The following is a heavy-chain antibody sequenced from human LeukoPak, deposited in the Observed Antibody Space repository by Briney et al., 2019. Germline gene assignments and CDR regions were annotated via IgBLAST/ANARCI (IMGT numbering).Heavy chain of an antibody. D-gene: IGHD1-7*01. V-gene: IGHV1-24*01. Sequence: VSVKVSCKVSGYTLTELSMHWVRQAPGKGLEWMGGFDPEDGETIYAQKFQGRVTMTEDTSTDTAYMELSSLRSEDTAVYYCATAFKLELSYYYYGMDVWGQGTTVTVSS. CDR2: FDPEDGET. J-gene: IGHJ6*02. CDR1: GYTLTELS. CDR3: ATAFKLELSYYYYGMDV.